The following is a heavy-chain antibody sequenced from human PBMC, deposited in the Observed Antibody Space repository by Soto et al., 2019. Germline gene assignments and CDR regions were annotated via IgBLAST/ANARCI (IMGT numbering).Heavy chain of an antibody. CDR2: INSDESST. V-gene: IGHV3-74*01. J-gene: IGHJ5*02. D-gene: IGHD3-10*01. Sequence: GGSLRLSCAASGFTISSYWMHWVRQAPGKGLVWVSRINSDESSTDYADSVKGRFTISRDNAKNTLYLQMNSLRAEDTALYYCARSKATFRKNWFDPWGQGTLVTVSS. CDR3: ARSKATFRKNWFDP. CDR1: GFTISSYW.